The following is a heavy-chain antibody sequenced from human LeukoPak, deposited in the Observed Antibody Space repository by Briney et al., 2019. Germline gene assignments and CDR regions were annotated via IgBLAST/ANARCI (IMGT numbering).Heavy chain of an antibody. CDR3: TRYGGWFFDY. CDR1: GLTFRSYW. CDR2: IDNDGSDT. Sequence: PGGSLRLSCAASGLTFRSYWIHWVRQAPGKGLVWVGRIDNDGSDTIYADSVKGRFTVSRDNAKNTLYLQMNSLRAEDTAVYYCTRYGGWFFDYWGQGTLVTVSS. V-gene: IGHV3-74*01. J-gene: IGHJ4*02. D-gene: IGHD3-10*01.